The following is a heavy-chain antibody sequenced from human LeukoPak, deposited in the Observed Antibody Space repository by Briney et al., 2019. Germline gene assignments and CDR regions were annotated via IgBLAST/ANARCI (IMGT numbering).Heavy chain of an antibody. V-gene: IGHV4-34*01. CDR3: ARALVAAAGTKPGMGV. CDR1: GGSFSGYY. D-gene: IGHD6-13*01. J-gene: IGHJ6*02. Sequence: PSETLSLTCAVYGGSFSGYYWSWIRQPPGKGLEWIGEINHSGSTNYNPSLKSRVTISVDTSKNQFSLKLSSVTAADTAVYYCARALVAAAGTKPGMGVWGQGTTVTVSS. CDR2: INHSGST.